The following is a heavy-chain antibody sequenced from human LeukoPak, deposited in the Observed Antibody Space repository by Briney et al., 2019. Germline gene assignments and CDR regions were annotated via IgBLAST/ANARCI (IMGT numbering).Heavy chain of an antibody. V-gene: IGHV3-21*01. CDR3: ARGERDYGDYGIDY. CDR2: ISSSSSYI. Sequence: GGSLRLSCAASGFTFSSYSMNWVRQAPGKGLEWVSSISSSSSYIHYADSVKGRFTISRDNAKNSLYLQMNSLRAEDTAVYYCARGERDYGDYGIDYWGQGTLVTVSS. D-gene: IGHD4-17*01. J-gene: IGHJ4*02. CDR1: GFTFSSYS.